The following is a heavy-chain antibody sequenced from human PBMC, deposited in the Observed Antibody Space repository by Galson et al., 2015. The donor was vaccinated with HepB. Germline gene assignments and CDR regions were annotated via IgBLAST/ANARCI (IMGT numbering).Heavy chain of an antibody. CDR3: AKNDGPDYSNDWFDP. J-gene: IGHJ5*02. CDR1: GFTFSSDA. CDR2: ISGSGGST. V-gene: IGHV3-23*01. Sequence: SLRLSCAASGFTFSSDAMSWVRQAPGKGLEWVSAISGSGGSTYYADSVKGRFTISRDNSKNTLYLQMNSLRAEDTAVYYCAKNDGPDYSNDWFDPWGQGTLVTVSS. D-gene: IGHD4-11*01.